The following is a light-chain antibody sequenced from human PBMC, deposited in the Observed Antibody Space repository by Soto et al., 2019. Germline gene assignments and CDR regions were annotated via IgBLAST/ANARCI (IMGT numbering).Light chain of an antibody. CDR2: AAS. J-gene: IGKJ3*01. CDR3: QQSYSTPLT. V-gene: IGKV1-39*01. Sequence: DLQMTQSPSSLSASVGDRVTITCRASQGISSYLNWYQQKPGKAPKLLIYAASSLQSGVPSRFSGSGSGTDFTLTISSLQPEDFATYYCQQSYSTPLTFGPGTKVDIK. CDR1: QGISSY.